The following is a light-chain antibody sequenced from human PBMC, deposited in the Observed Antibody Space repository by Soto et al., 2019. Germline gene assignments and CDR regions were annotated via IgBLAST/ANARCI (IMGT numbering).Light chain of an antibody. CDR1: NIGYKT. Sequence: SYELTQPPSVSGAPGQTATFICGGDNIGYKTVHWYQQRPGQAPVLVVYDDSDRPSGIPERFSGSNAGNTATLTINMVEAGDEADYYCPVWDSGSDLFGGGTNVTVL. V-gene: IGLV3-21*02. CDR3: PVWDSGSDL. CDR2: DDS. J-gene: IGLJ2*01.